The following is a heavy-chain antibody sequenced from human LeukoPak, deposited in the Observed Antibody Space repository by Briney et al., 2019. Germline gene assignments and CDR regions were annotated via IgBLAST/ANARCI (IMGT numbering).Heavy chain of an antibody. Sequence: GGSLRLSCAASGFTFSSYSMNWVRQAPGKGLEWVSSISSSSSYIYYADSVKGRFTISRDNAKNSLYLQMNSLRAEDTAVYYCAKGAPYGSGSNTAYWGQGTLVTVSS. J-gene: IGHJ4*02. V-gene: IGHV3-21*01. CDR2: ISSSSSYI. D-gene: IGHD3-10*01. CDR3: AKGAPYGSGSNTAY. CDR1: GFTFSSYS.